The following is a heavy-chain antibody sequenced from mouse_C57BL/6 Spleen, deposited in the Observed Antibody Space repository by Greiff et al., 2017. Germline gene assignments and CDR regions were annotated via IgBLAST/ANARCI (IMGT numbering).Heavy chain of an antibody. J-gene: IGHJ1*03. V-gene: IGHV7-3*01. CDR1: GFTFTDYY. CDR3: ARYVGPPLSWYFDV. Sequence: EVKVVESGGGLVQPGGSLSLSCAASGFTFTDYYMSWVRQPPGKALEWLGFIRNKANGYTTEYSASVKGRFTISRDNSQSILYLQMNALRAEDSATYYCARYVGPPLSWYFDVWGTGTTVTVSS. CDR2: IRNKANGYTT.